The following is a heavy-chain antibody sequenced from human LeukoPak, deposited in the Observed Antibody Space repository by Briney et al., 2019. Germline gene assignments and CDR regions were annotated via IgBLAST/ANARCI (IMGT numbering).Heavy chain of an antibody. J-gene: IGHJ4*02. CDR3: ARVDMVDIMGRGVIITDPKPYFDY. D-gene: IGHD3-10*01. V-gene: IGHV4-59*01. CDR2: IYYSGST. CDR1: GGSISSYY. Sequence: SETLSLTCTVSGGSISSYYWSWIRQPPGKGLEWIGYIYYSGSTNYNPSLKSRVTISVDTSKNQFSLKLSSVTAADTAVYYCARVDMVDIMGRGVIITDPKPYFDYWGQGTLVTVSS.